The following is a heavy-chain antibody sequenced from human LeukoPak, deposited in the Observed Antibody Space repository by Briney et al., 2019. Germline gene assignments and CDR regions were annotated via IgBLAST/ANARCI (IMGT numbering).Heavy chain of an antibody. CDR1: GYTFTGYY. V-gene: IGHV1-2*02. J-gene: IGHJ3*02. D-gene: IGHD4-17*01. CDR3: MRDGMTTVNAFDI. Sequence: ASVKVSCKASGYTFTGYYMHWVRQAPGQGLEWMGWINPNSGGTNFAQKFQGRVTMTRDTSINTAYMELSRLRSDDTAVYYCMRDGMTTVNAFDIWGQGTMVTVSS. CDR2: INPNSGGT.